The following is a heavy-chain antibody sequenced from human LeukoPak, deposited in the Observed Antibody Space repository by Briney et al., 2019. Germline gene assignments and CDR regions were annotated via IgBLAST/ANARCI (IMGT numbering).Heavy chain of an antibody. Sequence: SETLSLTCTVSGGSISSYYWSWIRQPPGKGLEWIGYIYYTGSTNYNPSLKSRVTISVDTSKNQFSLKLSSVTAADTAVYYCARSSSWYAWFDPWGRGALVTVSS. CDR3: ARSSSWYAWFDP. CDR1: GGSISSYY. D-gene: IGHD6-13*01. CDR2: IYYTGST. J-gene: IGHJ5*02. V-gene: IGHV4-59*01.